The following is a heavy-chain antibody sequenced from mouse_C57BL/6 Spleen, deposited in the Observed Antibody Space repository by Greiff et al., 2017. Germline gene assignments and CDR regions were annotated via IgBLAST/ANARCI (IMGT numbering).Heavy chain of an antibody. J-gene: IGHJ2*01. V-gene: IGHV1-54*01. CDR2: INPGSGGT. CDR3: ARDYYGRSSFDY. Sequence: VQLQQSGAELVRPGTSVKVSCKASGYAFTNYLIEWVKQRPGQGLEWIGVINPGSGGTNYNEKFKGKATLTADKSSSTAYMQLSSLTTEDSAVYFCARDYYGRSSFDYWGQGTTLTVSS. D-gene: IGHD1-1*01. CDR1: GYAFTNYL.